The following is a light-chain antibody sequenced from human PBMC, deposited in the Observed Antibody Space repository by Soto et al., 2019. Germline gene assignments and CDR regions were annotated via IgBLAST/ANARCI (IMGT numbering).Light chain of an antibody. CDR3: QQSFRSPIT. Sequence: AILMSRSPSSLSSSTVDIVTITCRASQGISSYLAWYQQKPGKAPKLLIYVAFTLESGVPSRFSGSGSGTEFTLTIRSLQPEDFATYYCQQSFRSPITFSQGTRLEIK. CDR2: VAF. J-gene: IGKJ5*01. CDR1: QGISSY. V-gene: IGKV1-8*01.